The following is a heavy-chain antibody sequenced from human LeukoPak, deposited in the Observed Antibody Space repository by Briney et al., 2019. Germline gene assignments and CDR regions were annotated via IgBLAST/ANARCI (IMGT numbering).Heavy chain of an antibody. CDR3: ARGMAPGSRWFDP. Sequence: SETLSLTCAVYGGSFSGYYWSWIRQPPGKGLEWIGEINHSGSTNYNPSLKIRVTISVDTSKNQFSLKLSSVTVADTAVYYCARGMAPGSRWFDPWGQGTLVTVSS. J-gene: IGHJ5*02. D-gene: IGHD5-24*01. CDR1: GGSFSGYY. V-gene: IGHV4-34*01. CDR2: INHSGST.